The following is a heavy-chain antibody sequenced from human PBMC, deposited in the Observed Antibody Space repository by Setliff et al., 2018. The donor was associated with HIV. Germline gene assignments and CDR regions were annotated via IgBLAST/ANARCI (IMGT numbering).Heavy chain of an antibody. CDR1: GFTLSDHW. CDR2: TNNDGSIT. J-gene: IGHJ4*02. V-gene: IGHV3-74*01. D-gene: IGHD1-26*01. Sequence: GGSLRLSCAASGFTLSDHWMHWVRQVPGKGLVWVSRTNNDGSITNYADFVKGRFTMSRDSAKNTLYLQLNSLRDEDTAVYYCARGGATRPDYWGQGTLVTVSS. CDR3: ARGGATRPDY.